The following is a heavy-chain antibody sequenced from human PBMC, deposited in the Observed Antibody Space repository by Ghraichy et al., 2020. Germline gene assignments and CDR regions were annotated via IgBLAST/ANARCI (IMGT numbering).Heavy chain of an antibody. CDR2: INDSGRT. Sequence: SETLSLTCAVSGASFSDYYWSWIRQPPGKGLEWIGEINDSGRTYYNPSLKSRVTVSLDASKNQFSLNLNSVTAADTAVYYCARGGSGWSPGVDYWGQGTLVTVSS. CDR3: ARGGSGWSPGVDY. V-gene: IGHV4-34*01. D-gene: IGHD6-19*01. J-gene: IGHJ4*02. CDR1: GASFSDYY.